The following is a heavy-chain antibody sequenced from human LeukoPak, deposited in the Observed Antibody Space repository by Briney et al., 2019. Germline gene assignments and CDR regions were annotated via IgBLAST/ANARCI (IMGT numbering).Heavy chain of an antibody. V-gene: IGHV3-21*01. CDR3: VRENWGLSGGFDY. CDR1: GFTFSTYS. CDR2: ISSSGSYI. D-gene: IGHD7-27*01. J-gene: IGHJ4*02. Sequence: PGGSLRLSCAASGFTFSTYSIIWVRQAPGRGLDWVSSISSSGSYIYYADSVKGRFTISRDNAKNSLYLQMNSLTAEDTAVYYCVRENWGLSGGFDYWGQGTLVTVSS.